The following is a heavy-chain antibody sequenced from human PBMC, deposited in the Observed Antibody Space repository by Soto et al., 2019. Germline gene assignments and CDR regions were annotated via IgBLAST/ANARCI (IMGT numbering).Heavy chain of an antibody. Sequence: EVQLLESGGGLVQPGGSLRLSCAASGLTFGTYAITWVGQAPGKGLGWVSSIGGPSGKTYTADSVKGRFTISRDNSKDTGYLQMNSLGAEDTALYFCARVRVAAAGGYFDYWGQGALVTVSS. CDR1: GLTFGTYA. CDR3: ARVRVAAAGGYFDY. V-gene: IGHV3-23*01. D-gene: IGHD6-13*01. J-gene: IGHJ4*02. CDR2: IGGPSGKT.